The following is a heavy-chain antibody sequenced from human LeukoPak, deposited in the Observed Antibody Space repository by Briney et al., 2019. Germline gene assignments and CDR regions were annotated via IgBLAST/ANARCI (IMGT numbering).Heavy chain of an antibody. CDR3: ATERITIFGVVNPGAFDI. V-gene: IGHV1-24*01. J-gene: IGHJ3*02. D-gene: IGHD3-3*01. CDR2: FDPEDGET. CDR1: GYTLTELS. Sequence: GASVKVSCKVSGYTLTELSMHWVRQAPGKGLEWMGGFDPEDGETIYAQKFQGRVTMTEDTSTDTAYMELSSLRSEDTAVYYCATERITIFGVVNPGAFDIWGQGTMVTVSS.